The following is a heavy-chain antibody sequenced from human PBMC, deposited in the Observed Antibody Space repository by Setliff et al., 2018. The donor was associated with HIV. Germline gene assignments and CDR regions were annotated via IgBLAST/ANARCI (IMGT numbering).Heavy chain of an antibody. CDR1: GYSFARYG. CDR2: ISGFNGNT. CDR3: ARVPYRSAWFSGGHDAFDI. Sequence: ASVKVSCKASGYSFARYGLSWVRQAPGQGLEWMGWISGFNGNTKYAQGFQDRVAMTTETATSTAYMEMRSLRSDDTAVYFCARVPYRSAWFSGGHDAFDIWGQGTMVTVS. V-gene: IGHV1-18*01. D-gene: IGHD6-19*01. J-gene: IGHJ3*02.